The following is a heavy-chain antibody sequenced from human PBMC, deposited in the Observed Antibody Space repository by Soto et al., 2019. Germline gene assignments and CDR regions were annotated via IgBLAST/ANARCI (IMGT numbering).Heavy chain of an antibody. Sequence: QVQLQESGPGLVKPSETLSLTCTVSGGSISNYYWSWIRQPPGKGLEWIGYIYYSGSTNYSPSLKSRVTISVDTSKNQFSLTLISVTAADTAVYFCARGGWTNDYWGQGTLVTVSS. V-gene: IGHV4-59*01. CDR1: GGSISNYY. CDR2: IYYSGST. J-gene: IGHJ4*02. CDR3: ARGGWTNDY. D-gene: IGHD6-19*01.